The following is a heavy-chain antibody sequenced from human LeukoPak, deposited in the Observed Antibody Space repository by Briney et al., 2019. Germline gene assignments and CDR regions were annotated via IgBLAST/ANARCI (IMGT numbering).Heavy chain of an antibody. V-gene: IGHV3-66*02. CDR3: ARGSAYSH. D-gene: IGHD3-22*01. Sequence: EGSLRLSCAASGFTVSTNYMSWVRQAPGKGLEWVSVIYSGGSTYYADSVKGRFTISRDNSKNMLYLRMNSLRAEDTAVYYCARGSAYSHWGQGTLVTVSS. CDR1: GFTVSTNY. CDR2: IYSGGST. J-gene: IGHJ4*02.